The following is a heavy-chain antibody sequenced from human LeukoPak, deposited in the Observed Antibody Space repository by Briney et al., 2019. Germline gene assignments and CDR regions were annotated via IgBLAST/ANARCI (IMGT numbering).Heavy chain of an antibody. J-gene: IGHJ4*02. CDR1: GYTFTGYY. V-gene: IGHV1-2*02. CDR2: INPNSGGT. Sequence: ASVKVSCKASGYTFTGYYMHWVRQAPGQGLEWMGWINPNSGGTNYAKKFQGRVTMTRDTSISTAYMELSRLRSDDTAVYYCARVYIEYSSSSYDYWGQGTLVTASS. CDR3: ARVYIEYSSSSYDY. D-gene: IGHD6-6*01.